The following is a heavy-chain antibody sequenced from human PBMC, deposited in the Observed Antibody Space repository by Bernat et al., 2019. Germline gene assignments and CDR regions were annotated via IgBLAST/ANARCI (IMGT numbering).Heavy chain of an antibody. CDR2: IGTAGDT. D-gene: IGHD6-6*01. CDR3: ARDGASSSSGPKYYYYMDV. Sequence: EVQLVESGGGLVQPGGSLRLSCAASGFTFSSYDMHWVRQATGKGLEWVSAIGTAGDTYYPGSVKGRFTISRENAKNSLYLQRNSLRAGDTAVYYCARDGASSSSGPKYYYYMDVWGKGTTVTVSS. CDR1: GFTFSSYD. J-gene: IGHJ6*03. V-gene: IGHV3-13*01.